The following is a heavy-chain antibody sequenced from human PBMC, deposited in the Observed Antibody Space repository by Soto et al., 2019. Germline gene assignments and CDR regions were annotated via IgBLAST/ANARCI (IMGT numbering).Heavy chain of an antibody. CDR2: ISSSSSYI. CDR1: GFTFSSYS. CDR3: ARDPATYYYDSSGYYYSDIYYYYGMDV. J-gene: IGHJ6*02. V-gene: IGHV3-21*01. D-gene: IGHD3-22*01. Sequence: EVQLVESGGGLVKPGGSLRLSCAASGFTFSSYSMNWVRQAPGKGLEWVSSISSSSSYIYYADSVKGRFTISRDNAKNSLYLQMNSLRAEDTAVYYCARDPATYYYDSSGYYYSDIYYYYGMDVWGQGTTVTVSS.